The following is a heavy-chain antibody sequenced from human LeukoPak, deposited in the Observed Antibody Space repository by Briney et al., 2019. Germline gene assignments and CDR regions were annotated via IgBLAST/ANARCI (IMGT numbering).Heavy chain of an antibody. CDR3: AREKRRYYDSSGPSAFDI. CDR1: GFTFSNAW. D-gene: IGHD3-22*01. Sequence: KTGGSLRLSCAASGFTFSNAWMSWVRQAPGKGLEWVSSISSSSSYIYYADSVKGRFTISRDNAKNSLYLQMNSLRAEDTAVYYCAREKRRYYDSSGPSAFDIWGQGTMVTVSS. J-gene: IGHJ3*02. V-gene: IGHV3-21*01. CDR2: ISSSSSYI.